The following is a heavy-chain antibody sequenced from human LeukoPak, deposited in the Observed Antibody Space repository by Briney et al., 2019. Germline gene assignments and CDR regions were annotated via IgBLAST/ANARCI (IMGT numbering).Heavy chain of an antibody. J-gene: IGHJ4*02. D-gene: IGHD3-22*01. CDR2: INWNGGST. CDR3: ARGNYYDISGYLYY. CDR1: GFTFDDYG. V-gene: IGHV3-20*04. Sequence: AGGSLRLSCAASGFTFDDYGMSWVRQAPGKGLEWVSGINWNGGSTGYADSVKGRFTISRDNAKNSLYLQMNSLRAEDTALYYCARGNYYDISGYLYYSGQGTLVTVSS.